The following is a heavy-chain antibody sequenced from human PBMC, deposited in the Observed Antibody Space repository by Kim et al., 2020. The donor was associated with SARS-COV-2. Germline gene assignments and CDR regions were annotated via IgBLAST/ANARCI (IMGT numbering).Heavy chain of an antibody. J-gene: IGHJ4*02. Sequence: GRFTISRDNSKNTLYLQMNSLRAEDTAVYYCARDPTISPWYSSSWYYFDYWGQGTLVTVSS. CDR3: ARDPTISPWYSSSWYYFDY. V-gene: IGHV3-30*01. D-gene: IGHD6-13*01.